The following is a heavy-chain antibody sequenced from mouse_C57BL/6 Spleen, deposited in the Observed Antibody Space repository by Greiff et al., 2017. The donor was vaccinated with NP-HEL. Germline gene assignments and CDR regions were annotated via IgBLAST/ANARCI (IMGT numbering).Heavy chain of an antibody. CDR1: GYTFTSYD. J-gene: IGHJ4*01. CDR2: IYPRDGST. D-gene: IGHD1-1*01. V-gene: IGHV1-85*01. Sequence: VQLQQSGPELVKPGASVKLSCKASGYTFTSYDINWVKQRPGQGLEWIGWIYPRDGSTTYNEKFKGKDTLTVDTSSSTAYRELNSLTSEDAAVYFCARQGPYYYGSSSAMDYWGQGTSVTVSS. CDR3: ARQGPYYYGSSSAMDY.